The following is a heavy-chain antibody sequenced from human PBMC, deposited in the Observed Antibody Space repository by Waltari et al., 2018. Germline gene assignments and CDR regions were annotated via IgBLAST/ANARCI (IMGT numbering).Heavy chain of an antibody. CDR1: GGSISSRSYY. CDR2: IYYSGST. J-gene: IGHJ5*02. D-gene: IGHD2-15*01. V-gene: IGHV4-39*01. Sequence: QLQLQESGPGLVKPSETLSLTCTVSGGSISSRSYYWGWIRQPPGKGLEWIGSIYYSGSTYYNPSLKSRVTISVDTSKNQFSLKLSSVTAADTAVYYCARLVVVVVAATARFDPWGQGTLVTVSS. CDR3: ARLVVVVVAATARFDP.